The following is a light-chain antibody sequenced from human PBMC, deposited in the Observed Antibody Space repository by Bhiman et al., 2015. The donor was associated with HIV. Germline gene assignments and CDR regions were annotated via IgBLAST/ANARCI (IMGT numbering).Light chain of an antibody. CDR1: SSDIGGSDS. CDR2: DVS. J-gene: IGLJ2*01. V-gene: IGLV2-14*03. CDR3: SSKTTSPTFHVL. Sequence: QSALTQPASVSGSPGQSITISCSGTSSDIGGSDSVSWYQHHPGKAPKLIIYDVSKWPAGVSSRFSGSKSGNTASLAISGLQAEDEADYYCSSKTTSPTFHVLFGGGTKLTV.